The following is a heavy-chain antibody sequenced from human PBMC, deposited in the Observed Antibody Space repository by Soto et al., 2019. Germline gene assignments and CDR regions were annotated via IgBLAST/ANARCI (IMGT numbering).Heavy chain of an antibody. CDR1: VDSVSSNSAA. Sequence: SQTLSLTCAISVDSVSSNSAAWNWVRQSPSRGLEWLGRTYYRSKWYDDYAVSVKSRITISPDTSKNQFSLHLKSVTPEDTAVYYCARGAGRGYCSGNTCYSPYNYYGMDVWGQGTTVTVSS. J-gene: IGHJ6*02. V-gene: IGHV6-1*01. CDR2: TYYRSKWYD. CDR3: ARGAGRGYCSGNTCYSPYNYYGMDV. D-gene: IGHD2-15*01.